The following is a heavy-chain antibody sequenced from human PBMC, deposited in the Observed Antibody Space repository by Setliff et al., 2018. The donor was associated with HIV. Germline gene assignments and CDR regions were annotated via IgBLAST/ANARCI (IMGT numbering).Heavy chain of an antibody. Sequence: SETLSLTCIVSGGSVYTASYYWAWVRQPPGKGLEWIGTFYFGRTTFYNPSLESRVTLSVDTAKNQLSLRVTSVTAADTAIYYCARRRLVGYSFDYWGQGALVTVSS. D-gene: IGHD6-25*01. J-gene: IGHJ4*02. V-gene: IGHV4-39*01. CDR1: GGSVYTASYY. CDR3: ARRRLVGYSFDY. CDR2: FYFGRTT.